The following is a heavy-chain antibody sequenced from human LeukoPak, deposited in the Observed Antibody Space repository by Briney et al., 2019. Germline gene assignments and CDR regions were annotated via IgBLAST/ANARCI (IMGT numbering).Heavy chain of an antibody. CDR3: ARSDSIIRWFDP. V-gene: IGHV4-4*07. J-gene: IGHJ5*02. CDR2: IYISGTT. Sequence: SETLSLTCNVSGASISSYYWCWIRQPAPTGTEGTGRIYISGTTNYNPSLKSRVTMSVETSKNQFSLKLNSVTAADTAVYYCARSDSIIRWFDPWGQGTLVTVSS. D-gene: IGHD4-11*01. CDR1: GASISSYY.